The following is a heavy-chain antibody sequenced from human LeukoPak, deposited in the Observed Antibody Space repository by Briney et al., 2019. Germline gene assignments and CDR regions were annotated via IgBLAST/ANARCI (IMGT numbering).Heavy chain of an antibody. CDR3: AREPAYYYESSGFYYGAYYFDY. D-gene: IGHD3-22*01. CDR1: GESFSGYY. J-gene: IGHJ4*02. V-gene: IGHV4-34*01. Sequence: SETLSLTCVVYGESFSGYYWNWFRQPPGKGLEWIGEIKHRGTTNYTPSLKRRVTISLDTSQNQFSLKLSSVTAADTAVYYCAREPAYYYESSGFYYGAYYFDYWGQGTLVTVSS. CDR2: IKHRGTT.